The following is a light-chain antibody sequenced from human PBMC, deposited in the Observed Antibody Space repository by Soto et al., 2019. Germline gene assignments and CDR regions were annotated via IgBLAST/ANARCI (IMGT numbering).Light chain of an antibody. CDR3: QQYNSYPWK. CDR2: KAS. V-gene: IGKV1-5*03. Sequence: DIQMTQSPSTLSASVGDRVTITCRASQSISSWLAWYQQKPGKAPKLRIYKASSLESGVPSRFSGSGSGTEFTLTISSLQPDDFATYYCQQYNSYPWKFGQGTKVDIK. CDR1: QSISSW. J-gene: IGKJ1*01.